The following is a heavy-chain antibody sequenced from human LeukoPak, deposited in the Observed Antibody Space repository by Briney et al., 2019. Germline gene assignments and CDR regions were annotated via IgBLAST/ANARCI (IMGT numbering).Heavy chain of an antibody. Sequence: SETLSLTCAVSGGSISSGDYYWAWIRQPPGKGQQWIGSIYYSGTTYYNPFLKSRLTISRDTSKNQFSLKLSSVTTADTAVYYCARQASGWYTDWGQGTLVTVSS. CDR3: ARQASGWYTD. V-gene: IGHV4-39*01. J-gene: IGHJ1*01. CDR2: IYYSGTT. CDR1: GGSISSGDYY. D-gene: IGHD6-19*01.